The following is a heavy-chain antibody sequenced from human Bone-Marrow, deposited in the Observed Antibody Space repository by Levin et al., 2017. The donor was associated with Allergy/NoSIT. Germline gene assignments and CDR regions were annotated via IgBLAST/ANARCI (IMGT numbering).Heavy chain of an antibody. CDR2: IYYSGST. Sequence: SETLSLTCTVSGGSISSSSYYWGWIRQPPGKGLEWIGSIYYSGSTYYNPSLKSRVTISVDTSKNQFSLKLSSVTAADTAVYYCARPGGYCSGGSCYSAPVFEAFDIWGQGTMVTVSS. CDR1: GGSISSSSYY. D-gene: IGHD2-15*01. V-gene: IGHV4-39*01. J-gene: IGHJ3*02. CDR3: ARPGGYCSGGSCYSAPVFEAFDI.